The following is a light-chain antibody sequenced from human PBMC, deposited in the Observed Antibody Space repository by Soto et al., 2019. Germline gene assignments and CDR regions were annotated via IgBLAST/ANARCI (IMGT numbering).Light chain of an antibody. CDR1: QSVTSSY. Sequence: EIGMTQSPCTLSLSPGERATLSCRASQSVTSSYLTWYQQTPGQAPRLLIYGASTRAAGIPDRFSGSGSGTDFTLTISSLEPEDFAVYYCQQYGKLPLTFGQGTRLEIK. V-gene: IGKV3-20*01. CDR2: GAS. J-gene: IGKJ5*01. CDR3: QQYGKLPLT.